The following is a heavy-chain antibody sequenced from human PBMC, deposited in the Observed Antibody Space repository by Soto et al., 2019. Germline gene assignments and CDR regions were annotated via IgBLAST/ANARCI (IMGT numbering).Heavy chain of an antibody. CDR2: ISGSGGNT. Sequence: GGSLRLSCAASGFTFSSYAMSWVRQAPGKGLEWVSAISGSGGNTYYADSVKGRFTISRDNSKNTLYLQMNSLGAEDTAVYYCAKPATAGTPHYGMNVWGQGTTVTVSS. CDR3: AKPATAGTPHYGMNV. CDR1: GFTFSSYA. D-gene: IGHD6-13*01. V-gene: IGHV3-23*01. J-gene: IGHJ6*02.